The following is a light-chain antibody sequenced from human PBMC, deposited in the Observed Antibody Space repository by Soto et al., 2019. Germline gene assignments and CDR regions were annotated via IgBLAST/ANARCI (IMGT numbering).Light chain of an antibody. CDR3: QQSYISPYT. V-gene: IGKV1-39*01. CDR1: QNIAGY. J-gene: IGKJ2*01. Sequence: DIQMTQSPSSLAASVGDRVTITCRASQNIAGYLNLYRQKPGRAPELLIHAASSLQSAVPSRFGGSGSGTDFTLTISSLQPEDFASYYCQQSYISPYTFGQGTKLEIK. CDR2: AAS.